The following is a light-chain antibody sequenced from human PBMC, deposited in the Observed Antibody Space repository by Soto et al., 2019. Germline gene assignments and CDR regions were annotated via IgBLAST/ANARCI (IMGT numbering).Light chain of an antibody. CDR2: DAS. CDR3: QQCNSYPCT. CDR1: QSISSW. Sequence: DIQMTQSPSTLSASVGDRVTITCRASQSISSWLAWYQQKPGKAPKLLIYDASSLESGVPSRFSGSGSGTEFTLTISSLQPDDFATYYCQQCNSYPCTFGQGTKVEIK. J-gene: IGKJ1*01. V-gene: IGKV1-5*01.